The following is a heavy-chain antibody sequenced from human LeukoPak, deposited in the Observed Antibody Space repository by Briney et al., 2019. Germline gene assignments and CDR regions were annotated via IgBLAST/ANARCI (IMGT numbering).Heavy chain of an antibody. J-gene: IGHJ4*02. Sequence: ASVKVSCKASGYTFTGYYMHWVRQAPGQGLEWMGWINPNSGGTNYAQKFQGRVTMTRDTSISTAYMEVSRLRSDDTAVYYCATGGTVLVTATLYLDYWGQGTLVTVSS. D-gene: IGHD2/OR15-2a*01. CDR3: ATGGTVLVTATLYLDY. CDR1: GYTFTGYY. V-gene: IGHV1-2*02. CDR2: INPNSGGT.